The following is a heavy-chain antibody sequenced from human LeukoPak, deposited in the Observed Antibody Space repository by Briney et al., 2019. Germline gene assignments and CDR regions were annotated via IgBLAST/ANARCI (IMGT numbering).Heavy chain of an antibody. V-gene: IGHV1-69*05. Sequence: GASVKVSCKASGGTFSSYAISWVRQAPGQGLEWMGGIIPIFGTANYAQKFQGRVTITTDESTSTAYMELSSLRSEDTAVYYCARGISGSYYPYYYYMDVWGKGTTVTVSS. CDR1: GGTFSSYA. D-gene: IGHD1-26*01. CDR3: ARGISGSYYPYYYYMDV. CDR2: IIPIFGTA. J-gene: IGHJ6*03.